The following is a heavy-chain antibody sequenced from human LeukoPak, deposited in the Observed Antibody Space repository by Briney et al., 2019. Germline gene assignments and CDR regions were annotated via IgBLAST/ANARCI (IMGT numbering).Heavy chain of an antibody. CDR2: ISSNGGST. D-gene: IGHD5-24*01. V-gene: IGHV3-64*01. Sequence: PGGSLRLSCAASGFTFSSYATHWVRQAPGKGLEYVSAISSNGGSTYYANSVKGRFTISRDNSKSTLYLQMGSLRAEDMAVYYCARGRDGYNSDYWGQGTLVTVSS. CDR1: GFTFSSYA. J-gene: IGHJ4*02. CDR3: ARGRDGYNSDY.